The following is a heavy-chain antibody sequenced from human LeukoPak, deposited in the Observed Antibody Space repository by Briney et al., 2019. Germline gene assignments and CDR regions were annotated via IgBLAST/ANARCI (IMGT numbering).Heavy chain of an antibody. Sequence: GGSLRLSCTPSGFTFGDYAMSWFRQAPGKGLEWVGFIRSKAYGGTTEYAASVKGRFTISRDDSKSIAYLQMNSLKTEDTAVYYCTRFPGYCSGGSCFKFDYWGQGTLVTVSS. CDR3: TRFPGYCSGGSCFKFDY. CDR2: IRSKAYGGTT. CDR1: GFTFGDYA. V-gene: IGHV3-49*03. D-gene: IGHD2-15*01. J-gene: IGHJ4*02.